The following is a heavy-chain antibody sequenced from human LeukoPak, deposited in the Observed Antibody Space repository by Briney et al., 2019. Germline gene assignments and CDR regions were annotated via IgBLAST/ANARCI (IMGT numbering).Heavy chain of an antibody. CDR2: IYPGNSDT. D-gene: IGHD4-17*01. CDR1: GYSFTTYW. J-gene: IGHJ5*02. CDR3: AVYGTTVTSNCFDP. Sequence: GESLKISCKGSGYSFTTYWIGWVRQMPGKGLEWMGIIYPGNSDTRYSPSFQGQVTISADKSISTAYLQWRSLKASDTAMYFCAVYGTTVTSNCFDPWGQGTLVIVSS. V-gene: IGHV5-51*01.